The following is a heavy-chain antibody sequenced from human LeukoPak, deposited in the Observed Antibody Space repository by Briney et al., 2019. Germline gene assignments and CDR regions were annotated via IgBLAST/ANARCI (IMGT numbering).Heavy chain of an antibody. D-gene: IGHD3-9*01. CDR1: GGSISSYY. J-gene: IGHJ4*02. V-gene: IGHV4-59*01. CDR2: IYYSGST. CDR3: ARDPSGYYFDY. Sequence: SETLSLTCTVSGGSISSYYWSWIRQPPGKGLEWIGYIYYSGSTNYNPSLKSRVTISVDTSKNQFSLKLSSVTAADTAVYYCARDPSGYYFDYWGQGTLVTVST.